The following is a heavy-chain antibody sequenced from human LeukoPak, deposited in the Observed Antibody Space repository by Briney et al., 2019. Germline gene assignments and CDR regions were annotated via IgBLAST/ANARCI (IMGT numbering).Heavy chain of an antibody. Sequence: QAGGSLRLSCAASGFTFSSYAMSWVRQAPGKGLEWVSAISGSGGSTYYADSVKGRFTISRGNSKNTLYLQMNSLRAEDTAVYYCAKAEALVRAGFDYWGQGTLVTVSS. V-gene: IGHV3-23*01. D-gene: IGHD6-19*01. CDR3: AKAEALVRAGFDY. CDR1: GFTFSSYA. CDR2: ISGSGGST. J-gene: IGHJ4*02.